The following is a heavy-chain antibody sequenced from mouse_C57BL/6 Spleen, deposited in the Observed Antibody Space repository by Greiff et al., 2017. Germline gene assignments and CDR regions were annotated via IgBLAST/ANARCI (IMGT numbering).Heavy chain of an antibody. Sequence: VQLQQPGAELVMPGASVKLSCKASGYTFTSYWMHWVKQRPGQGLEWIGEIDPSDSYTNYTQKFKGKSTLPVDKSSSTAYMLLSSLTSEDSAVDYCARGDYYVNSPYCFYYGGKGTTLTVSS. V-gene: IGHV1-69*01. CDR2: IDPSDSYT. D-gene: IGHD1-1*01. J-gene: IGHJ2*01. CDR3: ARGDYYVNSPYCFYY. CDR1: GYTFTSYW.